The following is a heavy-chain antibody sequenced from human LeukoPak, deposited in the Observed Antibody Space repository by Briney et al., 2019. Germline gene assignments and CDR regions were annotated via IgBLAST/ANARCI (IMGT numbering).Heavy chain of an antibody. J-gene: IGHJ6*02. CDR3: ARDAPFYGSGSYYSYYYGMDV. CDR2: IYDRGST. V-gene: IGHV4-59*01. CDR1: GGSISSYY. D-gene: IGHD3-10*01. Sequence: SETLSLTCTVSGGSISSYYWSWIRQPPGKGLEWIGNIYDRGSTKYNPSLKSRVTISVDTSKNQFSLRLSSVTAADTAVYYCARDAPFYGSGSYYSYYYGMDVWGQGTTVTVSS.